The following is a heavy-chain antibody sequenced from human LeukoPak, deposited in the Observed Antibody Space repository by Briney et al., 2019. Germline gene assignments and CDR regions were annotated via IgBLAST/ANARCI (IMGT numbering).Heavy chain of an antibody. D-gene: IGHD1-20*01. CDR1: GFTFSSYG. V-gene: IGHV3-23*01. CDR2: ISGSGGST. CDR3: AKDRGEITGRFFDY. J-gene: IGHJ4*02. Sequence: PGGSLRLSCAASGFTFSSYGMGWVRQAPGKGLEWVSAISGSGGSTYYADSVKGRFTISRDNSKNTLSLQMSSLRVEDTAAYYCAKDRGEITGRFFDYWGQGSLVTVSS.